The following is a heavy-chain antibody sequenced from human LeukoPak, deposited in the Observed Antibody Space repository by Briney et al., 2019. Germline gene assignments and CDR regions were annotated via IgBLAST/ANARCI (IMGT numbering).Heavy chain of an antibody. CDR3: AREFYGPFDY. V-gene: IGHV3-48*04. CDR2: ISSSGSTI. D-gene: IGHD2/OR15-2a*01. CDR1: GFTFSSYS. J-gene: IGHJ4*02. Sequence: GGSLRLSCAASGFTFSSYSMNWVRQAPGKGLEWVSYISSSGSTIYYADSVKGRFTISRDNAKNSLYLQMNSLRAEDTAVYYCAREFYGPFDYWGQGTLVTVSS.